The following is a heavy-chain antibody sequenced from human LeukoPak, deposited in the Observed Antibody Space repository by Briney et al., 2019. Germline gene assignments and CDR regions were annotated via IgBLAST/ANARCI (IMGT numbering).Heavy chain of an antibody. J-gene: IGHJ5*02. Sequence: PSETLSLTCTVSSGSISTSNYYWGWVRQPPGKALEWIGNIFYSGSTYYSPSLKSRVTISLDTSRNQFSLKLNSVTAADTAVYYCARHRVVVVVAGGWFDPWGQGTLVTVSS. D-gene: IGHD2-15*01. CDR2: IFYSGST. V-gene: IGHV4-39*07. CDR3: ARHRVVVVVAGGWFDP. CDR1: SGSISTSNYY.